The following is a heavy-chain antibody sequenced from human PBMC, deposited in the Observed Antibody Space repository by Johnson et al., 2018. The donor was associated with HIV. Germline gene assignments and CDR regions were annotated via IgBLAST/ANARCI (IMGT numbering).Heavy chain of an antibody. CDR1: GFTFSSYD. CDR3: AREEEWELTLVGVGAFDI. CDR2: IGTAGDT. V-gene: IGHV3-13*01. J-gene: IGHJ3*02. D-gene: IGHD1-26*01. Sequence: MQLVESGGGLVQPGGSLRLSCAASGFTFSSYDMHWVRQATGKGLEWVSAIGTAGDTYYPGSVKGRFTISRENAKNSLYLQMNSLRAGDTAVYYCAREEEWELTLVGVGAFDIWGQGTMVTVSS.